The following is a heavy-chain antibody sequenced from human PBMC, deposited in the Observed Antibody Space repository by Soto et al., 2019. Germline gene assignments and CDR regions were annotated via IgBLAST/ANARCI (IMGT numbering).Heavy chain of an antibody. CDR2: IMPLFGKP. Sequence: GASVKVSCKASGVSFSGYAFSWVRQAPGQGLEWMGGIMPLFGKPDYAQKFQGRVTITADESTSTTYMELSSLRSEDTALYFCASASSTSWLYYFDYWGQGTRVTVPQ. CDR3: ASASSTSWLYYFDY. J-gene: IGHJ4*02. CDR1: GVSFSGYA. D-gene: IGHD2-2*01. V-gene: IGHV1-69*13.